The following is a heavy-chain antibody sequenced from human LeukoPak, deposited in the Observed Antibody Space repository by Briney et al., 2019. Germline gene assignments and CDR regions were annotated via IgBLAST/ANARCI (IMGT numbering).Heavy chain of an antibody. CDR2: INHSGST. CDR3: AGPDYYYDSSHGTAFDI. V-gene: IGHV4-34*01. D-gene: IGHD3-22*01. Sequence: SETLSLTCAVYGGSFSGYYWSWIRQPPGKGLEWIGEINHSGSTNYNPSLKSRVTMSVDTSKNQFSLKLSSVTAADTAVYYCAGPDYYYDSSHGTAFDIWGQGTMVTVSS. CDR1: GGSFSGYY. J-gene: IGHJ3*02.